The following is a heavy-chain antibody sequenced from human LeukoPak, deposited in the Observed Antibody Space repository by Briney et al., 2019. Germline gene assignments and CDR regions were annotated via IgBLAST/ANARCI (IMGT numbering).Heavy chain of an antibody. Sequence: GASVKVSCKASGYTFTSYAMHWVRQAPGQRLEWMGWINAGNGNTKYSQKFQGRVTITRDTSASTAYMELSSLRSEDTAVYYCARDCSSTSCYGDAFDIWGQGTMVTVSS. CDR2: INAGNGNT. D-gene: IGHD2-2*01. V-gene: IGHV1-3*01. CDR1: GYTFTSYA. J-gene: IGHJ3*02. CDR3: ARDCSSTSCYGDAFDI.